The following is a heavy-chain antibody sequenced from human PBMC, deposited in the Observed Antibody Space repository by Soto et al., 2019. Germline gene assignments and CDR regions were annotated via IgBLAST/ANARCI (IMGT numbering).Heavy chain of an antibody. V-gene: IGHV3-23*01. D-gene: IGHD1-7*01. Sequence: EVQLLESGGGLVQPGGSLRLSCAASGFTFSSYAMSWVRQAPGKGLEWVSAFSGSGGSTYYADSVKGRFTISRDNSKNTLYLQMNSVRAEDTAVYYCAKGLELQETYYYYGMDVWGQGTTVTVSS. J-gene: IGHJ6*02. CDR3: AKGLELQETYYYYGMDV. CDR1: GFTFSSYA. CDR2: FSGSGGST.